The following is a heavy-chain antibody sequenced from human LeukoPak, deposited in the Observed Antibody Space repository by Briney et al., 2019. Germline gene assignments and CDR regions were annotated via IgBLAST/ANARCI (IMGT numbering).Heavy chain of an antibody. CDR1: GFTFSSYG. D-gene: IGHD5-12*01. V-gene: IGHV3-33*01. J-gene: IGHJ5*02. CDR2: IWYDGSNK. CDR3: ARGRGYSGYDLWWFDP. Sequence: GRSLRLSCAASGFTFSSYGMHWVRQAPGKGLEWVAVIWYDGSNKYYADSVKGRFTISRDNSKNTLYLQMNSLRAEDTAVYYCARGRGYSGYDLWWFDPWGQGTLVTVSS.